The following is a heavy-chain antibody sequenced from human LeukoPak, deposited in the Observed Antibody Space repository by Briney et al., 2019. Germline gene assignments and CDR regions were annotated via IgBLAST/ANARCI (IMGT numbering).Heavy chain of an antibody. Sequence: QPGGSLRLSCAASGFVFSTYWMTWVRQAPGKGLEWVSSINGGGDITYYAESVKGRFTVSRDNSKNTLFLQMNSLRAEDTAVFYCAKRYGDSTGWFFDFWGQGSLVTVSS. CDR1: GFVFSTYW. D-gene: IGHD6-13*01. CDR3: AKRYGDSTGWFFDF. CDR2: INGGGDIT. V-gene: IGHV3-23*01. J-gene: IGHJ4*02.